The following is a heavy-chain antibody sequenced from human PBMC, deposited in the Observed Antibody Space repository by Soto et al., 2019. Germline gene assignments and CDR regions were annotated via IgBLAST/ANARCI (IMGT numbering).Heavy chain of an antibody. CDR3: AREGRYSGSYYGMDV. CDR2: INPNSGGT. D-gene: IGHD1-26*01. V-gene: IGHV1-2*04. Sequence: ASVKVSCKASGYTFTGYYMHWVRQAPGQGLEWMGWINPNSGGTNYAQKFQGWVTMTRDTSISTAYMELSRLRSDDTAVYYCAREGRYSGSYYGMDVRGQGTTVTVSS. CDR1: GYTFTGYY. J-gene: IGHJ6*02.